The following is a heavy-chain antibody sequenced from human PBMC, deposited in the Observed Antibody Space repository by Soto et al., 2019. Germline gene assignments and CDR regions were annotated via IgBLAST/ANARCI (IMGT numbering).Heavy chain of an antibody. J-gene: IGHJ6*02. Sequence: QVQLVQSGAEVKKPGSSVKVSCKASGGTFSSYAISWVRQAPGQGLEWMGGIIPIFGTANYAQKFQGRVTILAGESTSTAYMELSSRRTEDTAVYYCARKSPSKYGMDVWGQGTTVTVSS. CDR3: ARKSPSKYGMDV. V-gene: IGHV1-69*12. CDR2: IIPIFGTA. CDR1: GGTFSSYA.